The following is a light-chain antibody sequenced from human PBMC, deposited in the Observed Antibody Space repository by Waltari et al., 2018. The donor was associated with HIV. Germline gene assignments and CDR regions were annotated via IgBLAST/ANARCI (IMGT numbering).Light chain of an antibody. CDR3: QQYYSTLALT. Sequence: DIVTTQSPASLAVSLGERATIYRQSSQCLLYSTDNKNYLAWYQQKPGQPPKLLIYWASTRESGVPDRFSGSGSGTDFTLTINSLQAEDVAVYYCQQYYSTLALTFGGGTKVEIK. J-gene: IGKJ4*01. CDR1: QCLLYSTDNKNY. V-gene: IGKV4-1*01. CDR2: WAS.